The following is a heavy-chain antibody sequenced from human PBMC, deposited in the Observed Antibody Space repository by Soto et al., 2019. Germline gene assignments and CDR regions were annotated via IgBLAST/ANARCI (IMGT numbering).Heavy chain of an antibody. J-gene: IGHJ4*02. Sequence: SETLSLTCTVSGGSISSSSYYWGWIRQPPGKGLEWIGSIYYSGSTYYNPSLKSRVTISVDTSKNQFSLKLSSVTAADTAVYYCAVVQAQLRYFDWLLYYFDYWGQGTLVTVSS. CDR1: GGSISSSSYY. CDR3: AVVQAQLRYFDWLLYYFDY. CDR2: IYYSGST. D-gene: IGHD3-9*01. V-gene: IGHV4-39*07.